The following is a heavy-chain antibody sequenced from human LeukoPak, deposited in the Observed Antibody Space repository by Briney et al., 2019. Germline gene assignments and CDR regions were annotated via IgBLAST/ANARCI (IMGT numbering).Heavy chain of an antibody. CDR1: GYTFTSYD. CDR3: ARAIRTVRGVITLYYFDY. D-gene: IGHD3-10*01. J-gene: IGHJ4*02. CDR2: MNPNSGNT. Sequence: GASVKVSCKASGYTFTSYDINWVRQAPGQGLEWMGWMNPNSGNTGYAQKFQGRVTMTRNTSISTAYMELSSLRSEDTAVYYCARAIRTVRGVITLYYFDYWGQGTLVTVSS. V-gene: IGHV1-8*01.